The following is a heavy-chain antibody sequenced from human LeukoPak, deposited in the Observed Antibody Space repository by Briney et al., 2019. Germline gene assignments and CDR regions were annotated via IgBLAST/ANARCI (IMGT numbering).Heavy chain of an antibody. D-gene: IGHD2-15*01. CDR3: ASVRPYCSGGSCYPEYYYYGMDV. Sequence: SGTLSLTCAVSGGSISSSNWWSWVRQPPGKGLEWIGEIYHSGSTNYNPSLKSRVTISVDKSKNQFSLKLSSVTAADTAVYYCASVRPYCSGGSCYPEYYYYGMDVWGQGTTVTVSS. CDR1: GGSISSSNW. CDR2: IYHSGST. V-gene: IGHV4-4*02. J-gene: IGHJ6*02.